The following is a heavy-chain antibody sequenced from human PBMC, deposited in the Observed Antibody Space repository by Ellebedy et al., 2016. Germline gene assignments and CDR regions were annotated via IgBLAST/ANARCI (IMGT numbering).Heavy chain of an antibody. CDR1: GYTFTSYD. D-gene: IGHD4-23*01. CDR2: MNPNSGNT. J-gene: IGHJ4*02. CDR3: ARRRDGGGRSWGY. V-gene: IGHV1-8*01. Sequence: ASVKVSCKVSGYTFTSYDLNWVRQATGQGLEWMGWMNPNSGNTGYAQRFQGRVTMTRNTSISTAYMELSSLRSEDTAVYYCARRRDGGGRSWGYWGQGTLVIVSS.